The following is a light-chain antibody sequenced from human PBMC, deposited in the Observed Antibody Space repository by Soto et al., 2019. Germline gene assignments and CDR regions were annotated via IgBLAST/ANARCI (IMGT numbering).Light chain of an antibody. CDR1: QSVSSN. CDR3: QQYNTPRT. CDR2: GAS. Sequence: EIVMTQSPATLSVSPGERATLSCRASQSVSSNLAWYQQKPGQAPRLLIYGASTRATGLPARFSGSASRTEITPTISRLQSEDFTVYYRQQYNTPRTFGQGTKVEIK. J-gene: IGKJ1*01. V-gene: IGKV3-15*01.